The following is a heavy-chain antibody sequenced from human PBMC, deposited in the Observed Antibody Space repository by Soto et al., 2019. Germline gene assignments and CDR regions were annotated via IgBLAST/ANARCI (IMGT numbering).Heavy chain of an antibody. J-gene: IGHJ6*04. CDR2: IIPISVTA. CDR3: AKLEGVPAARFDYDMDV. CDR1: GGTFSSYA. V-gene: IGHV1-69*01. Sequence: QVQLVQSWAAVKKPGSSVKVSCKASGGTFSSYAISWVRQAPGQCLERMGGIIPISVTANYAQKFQGRVTMTADESTSTDAMEQSSVRSEDTAVYYCAKLEGVPAARFDYDMDVWGKGTKVTVSS. D-gene: IGHD2-2*01.